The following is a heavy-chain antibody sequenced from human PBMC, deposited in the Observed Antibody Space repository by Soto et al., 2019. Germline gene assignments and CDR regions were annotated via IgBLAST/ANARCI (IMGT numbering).Heavy chain of an antibody. CDR1: GYTFTSYD. CDR2: MNPNSGNT. Sequence: ASVKVSCKASGYTFTSYDINWVRQATGQGLEWMGWMNPNSGNTGYAQKFQGRVTMTRNTSISTAYMELSSLRSEDTAVYYCARRGSSSVVTAITWAYYYYGMDVWGQGTTVTVS. CDR3: ARRGSSSVVTAITWAYYYYGMDV. V-gene: IGHV1-8*01. D-gene: IGHD2-21*02. J-gene: IGHJ6*02.